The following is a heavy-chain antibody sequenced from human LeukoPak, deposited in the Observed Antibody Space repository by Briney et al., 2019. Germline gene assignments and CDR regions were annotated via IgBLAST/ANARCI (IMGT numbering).Heavy chain of an antibody. D-gene: IGHD1-26*01. J-gene: IGHJ4*02. CDR1: GLIFSSYT. CDR2: ISGSSSTI. V-gene: IGHV3-48*04. Sequence: GGSQRLSCAASGLIFSSYTMHWVRQAPGKGLEWVSFISGSSSTIYYADSVKGRFTISRDNAKNSLYLQMNSLRAEDTAVYYCARDYYYWGQGTLVTVSS. CDR3: ARDYYY.